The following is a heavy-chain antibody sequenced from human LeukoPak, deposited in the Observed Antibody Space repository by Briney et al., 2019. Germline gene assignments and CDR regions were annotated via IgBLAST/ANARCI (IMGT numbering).Heavy chain of an antibody. CDR1: GFTFSSYE. J-gene: IGHJ4*02. Sequence: GGSLRLYSAASGFTFSSYEMNWVRQAPGKGLEWVSYISNSGGTIYYADSVKGRFTISRDNAKNSLYLQMNCLRAEDTAVYYCVRPNGPTPFDYWGQGTLVTVSS. CDR2: ISNSGGTI. V-gene: IGHV3-48*03. CDR3: VRPNGPTPFDY.